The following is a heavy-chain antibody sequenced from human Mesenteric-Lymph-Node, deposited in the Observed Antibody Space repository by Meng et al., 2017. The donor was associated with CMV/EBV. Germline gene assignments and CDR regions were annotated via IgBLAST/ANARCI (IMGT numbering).Heavy chain of an antibody. CDR2: IYSGGST. V-gene: IGHV3-53*01. J-gene: IGHJ4*02. D-gene: IGHD5-24*01. Sequence: GGSLRLSCAASGFAVSNSYMTWVRRAPGKGLEWVSVIYSGGSTFYADSVKGRFTISRDISQNTLYLQMNSLRAEDTAMFYCANGDGYNPFFNYWGQGTLVTVSS. CDR1: GFAVSNSY. CDR3: ANGDGYNPFFNY.